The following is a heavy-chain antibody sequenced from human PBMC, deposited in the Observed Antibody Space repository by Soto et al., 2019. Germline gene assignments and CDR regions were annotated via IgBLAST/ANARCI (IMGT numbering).Heavy chain of an antibody. D-gene: IGHD5-18*01. CDR1: GFTFTSYG. CDR2: ISYDGGLQ. J-gene: IGHJ4*02. CDR3: VSDRGYGHASVPYS. Sequence: QAHLVDSGGGVVQPGRSLRLSCAASGFTFTSYGMHWVRQAPGTRLEWVAVISYDGGLQHYADSVKGRFTISRDNSKNMVLLQMNSLRAEDTAVYYCVSDRGYGHASVPYSWGQGTLVSVSS. V-gene: IGHV3-30*03.